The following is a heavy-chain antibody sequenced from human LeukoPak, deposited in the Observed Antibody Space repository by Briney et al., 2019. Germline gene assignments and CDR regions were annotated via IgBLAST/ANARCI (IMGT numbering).Heavy chain of an antibody. Sequence: GGSLRLSCAASGFTFDDYAMHWVRQAPGKGLEWVSGIIWNSGSIVYADSVKGRFTISRDNAKNSLYLQMNSLRAEDTALYYCAKEDYAIAFDIWGQGTMVTVSS. V-gene: IGHV3-9*01. D-gene: IGHD4-17*01. CDR1: GFTFDDYA. CDR3: AKEDYAIAFDI. J-gene: IGHJ3*02. CDR2: IIWNSGSI.